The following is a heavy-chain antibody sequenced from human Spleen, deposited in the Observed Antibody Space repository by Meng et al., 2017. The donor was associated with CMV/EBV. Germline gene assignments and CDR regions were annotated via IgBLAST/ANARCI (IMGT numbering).Heavy chain of an antibody. CDR2: IYNSGST. Sequence: VQLRESGPGLLKPSQTLSLTCTVSGGSISSSNYYWSWIRQPPGKGLEWSGHIYNSGSTYYNPSLKSRITISVDTSKNQFSLKLSSVTAADTAVYYCARGQKGYFDLWGRGALVTVSS. J-gene: IGHJ2*01. CDR3: ARGQKGYFDL. V-gene: IGHV4-30-4*01. CDR1: GGSISSSNYY.